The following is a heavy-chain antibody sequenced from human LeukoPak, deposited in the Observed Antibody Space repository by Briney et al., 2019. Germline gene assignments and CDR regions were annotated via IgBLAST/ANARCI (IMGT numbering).Heavy chain of an antibody. CDR1: GFTVSSNY. CDR2: IYSGGST. CDR3: ARDILTGSQSRFQH. D-gene: IGHD3-9*01. Sequence: GGSLRLSCAVSGFTVSSNYMSWVRQAPGKGLEWVSVIYSGGSTYYADSVKGRFTISRDNAKNSLYLQMNSLRAEDTAVYYCARDILTGSQSRFQHWGQGTLVTVSS. J-gene: IGHJ1*01. V-gene: IGHV3-53*01.